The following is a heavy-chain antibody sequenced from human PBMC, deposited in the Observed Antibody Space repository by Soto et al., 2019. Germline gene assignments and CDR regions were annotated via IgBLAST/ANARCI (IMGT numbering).Heavy chain of an antibody. CDR2: TKNKAQGYTT. D-gene: IGHD2-8*02. CDR3: TRWKSGACGP. Sequence: EVQLVESGGGLVQPGGSLRLTCAASGFPISDHYMDWVRQGPGRGLEWLGRTKNKAQGYTTEYAASVKGRFTISRDDSQNSLYLQMNSRETGDTAVYYCTRWKSGACGPWGQGTLVTVSS. CDR1: GFPISDHY. J-gene: IGHJ5*02. V-gene: IGHV3-72*01.